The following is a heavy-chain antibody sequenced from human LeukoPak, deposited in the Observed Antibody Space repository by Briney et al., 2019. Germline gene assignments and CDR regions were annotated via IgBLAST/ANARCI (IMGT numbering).Heavy chain of an antibody. CDR1: GLTFNNAW. CDR3: ATDYGSVHAFDS. CDR2: IKSKSDGGTT. D-gene: IGHD3-10*01. J-gene: IGHJ3*02. Sequence: GGSLRLSCTASGLTFNNAWMSWVRQAPGKGLEWVGRIKSKSDGGTTDYAAPVKGRFTISRDDSKNTLYLQMNSLKTEDTAVYHCATDYGSVHAFDSWGQGTMVSVSS. V-gene: IGHV3-15*01.